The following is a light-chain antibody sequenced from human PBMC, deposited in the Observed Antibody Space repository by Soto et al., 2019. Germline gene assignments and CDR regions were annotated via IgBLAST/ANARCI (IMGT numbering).Light chain of an antibody. V-gene: IGLV2-14*01. CDR2: EVN. CDR1: NNNIGTYNF. CDR3: TSYTTFSTIL. Sequence: QSVLTQPASVSGSPGQSITISCTGTNNNIGTYNFVSWFQHHPGKAPKLIIYEVNNRPSGVSDRFSGSKSASTASLTISGLQTEDEAHYYCTSYTTFSTILFGGGTKLTVL. J-gene: IGLJ2*01.